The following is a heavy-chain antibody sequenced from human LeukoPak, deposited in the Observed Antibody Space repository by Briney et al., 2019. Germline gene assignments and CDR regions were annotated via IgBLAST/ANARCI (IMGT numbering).Heavy chain of an antibody. CDR2: IYPGDSDT. Sequence: GESLKISCKGSGYSFTSYWIGWVRQMPGKGLEWMGIIYPGDSDTRYSPSFQGQVTISADKSISTAYLQWGSLKASDTAMYYCARQTTDYYDSSGYYLDYWGQGTLVTVSS. D-gene: IGHD3-22*01. V-gene: IGHV5-51*01. CDR1: GYSFTSYW. J-gene: IGHJ4*02. CDR3: ARQTTDYYDSSGYYLDY.